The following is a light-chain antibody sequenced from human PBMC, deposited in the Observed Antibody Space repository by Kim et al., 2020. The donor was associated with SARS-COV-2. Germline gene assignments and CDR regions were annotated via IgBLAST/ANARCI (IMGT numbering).Light chain of an antibody. V-gene: IGKV4-1*01. Sequence: DIVMTQSPDSLAVSLGERATINCKSSQSVLYSSNNKNYLAWYQQKPGQPPKLLIYWASTRESGVPDRFSGSGSGTDFTLTISSLQAEDVAVYYCHQYYTTPHTFGQGTKVDIK. CDR2: WAS. CDR3: HQYYTTPHT. J-gene: IGKJ2*01. CDR1: QSVLYSSNNKNY.